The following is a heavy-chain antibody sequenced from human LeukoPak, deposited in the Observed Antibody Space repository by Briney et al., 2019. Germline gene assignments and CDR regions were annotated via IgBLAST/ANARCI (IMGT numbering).Heavy chain of an antibody. V-gene: IGHV3-23*01. Sequence: GGSLRLSCAASGFTFSSHGMSWVRQAPGKGLECVSGISGSGGGTFYADSVRGRFTISRDNSKNTVYLQMNSLRAEDTAVYYCAKSATTVTSNFDYWGHGTLLTVSS. J-gene: IGHJ4*01. CDR2: ISGSGGGT. D-gene: IGHD4-17*01. CDR1: GFTFSSHG. CDR3: AKSATTVTSNFDY.